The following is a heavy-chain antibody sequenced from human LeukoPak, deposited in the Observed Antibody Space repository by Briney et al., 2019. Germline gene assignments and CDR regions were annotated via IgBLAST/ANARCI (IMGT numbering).Heavy chain of an antibody. CDR1: GFTFSSYA. J-gene: IGHJ6*03. Sequence: GGSPRLSCAASGFTFSSYAMHWVRQAPGKGLEWVAVISYDGSNKYYSGSVKGRFTISRDNSKNTLYLQMNSLRAEDTAVYYCARDYYDSSGYSMYYYYYYMDVWGKGTTVTVSS. CDR3: ARDYYDSSGYSMYYYYYYMDV. D-gene: IGHD3-22*01. CDR2: ISYDGSNK. V-gene: IGHV3-30*04.